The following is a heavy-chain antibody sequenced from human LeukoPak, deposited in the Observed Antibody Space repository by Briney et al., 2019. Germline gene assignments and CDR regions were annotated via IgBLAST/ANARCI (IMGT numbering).Heavy chain of an antibody. CDR2: IYTSGST. V-gene: IGHV4-61*02. J-gene: IGHJ3*02. CDR3: ARCPTVTTGFDI. CDR1: GGSISSGSYY. Sequence: SQTLSLTCTVSGGSISSGSYYWSWIRQPAGKGLEWIGRIYTSGSTNYNPSLKSRVTISVDTSKNQFSLKLSSVTAADTAVYYCARCPTVTTGFDIWGQGTMVTVSS. D-gene: IGHD4-11*01.